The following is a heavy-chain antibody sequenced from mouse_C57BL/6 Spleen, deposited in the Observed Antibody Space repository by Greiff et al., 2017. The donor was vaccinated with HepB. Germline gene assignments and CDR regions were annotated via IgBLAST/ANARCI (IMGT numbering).Heavy chain of an antibody. Sequence: DVKLVESGGGLVKPGGSLKLSCAASGFTFSDYGMHWVRQAPEKGLEWVAYISSGSSTIYYADTVKGRFTISRDNAKNTLFLQMTSLRSEDTAMYYCARRRDYYGSSYFDYWGQGTTLTVSS. CDR1: GFTFSDYG. CDR3: ARRRDYYGSSYFDY. V-gene: IGHV5-17*01. CDR2: ISSGSSTI. J-gene: IGHJ2*01. D-gene: IGHD1-1*01.